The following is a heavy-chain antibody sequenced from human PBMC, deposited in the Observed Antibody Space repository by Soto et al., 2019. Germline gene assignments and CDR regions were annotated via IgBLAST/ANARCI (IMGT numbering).Heavy chain of an antibody. J-gene: IGHJ4*02. V-gene: IGHV4-34*01. CDR2: LNHRGGT. Sequence: SETLSLTCVVNGGSFSDHYWSWIRQPPGKGLEWIAELNHRGGTKFSPSLRSRVTISVDTSKSQFSLKLSSVSAADTAVYFCARHLSTAHFDYWGQGALVTVPQ. CDR1: GGSFSDHY. CDR3: ARHLSTAHFDY.